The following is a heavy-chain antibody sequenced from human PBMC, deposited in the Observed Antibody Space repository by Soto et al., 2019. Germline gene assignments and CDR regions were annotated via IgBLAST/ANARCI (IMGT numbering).Heavy chain of an antibody. Sequence: GASVKVSCKASGGTFSSYAISWVRQAPGQGLEWMGGIIPIFGTANYAQKFQGRVTITADESTSTAYMEMSSLRSEDTAVYYCARALPVSGGSDYWGQGTLVTVSS. CDR2: IIPIFGTA. D-gene: IGHD2-15*01. V-gene: IGHV1-69*13. CDR1: GGTFSSYA. CDR3: ARALPVSGGSDY. J-gene: IGHJ4*02.